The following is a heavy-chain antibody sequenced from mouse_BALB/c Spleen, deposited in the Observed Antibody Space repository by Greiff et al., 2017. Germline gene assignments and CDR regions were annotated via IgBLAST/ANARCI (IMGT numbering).Heavy chain of an antibody. V-gene: IGHV1-54*01. J-gene: IGHJ4*01. D-gene: IGHD2-14*01. CDR3: ARSDYYRSYYAMDY. Sequence: VQLQQSGAELVRPGTSVKVSCKASGYAFTNYLIEWVKQRPGQGLEWIGVINPGSGGTNYNEKFKGKATLTADKSSSAAYMQLSSLTSDDSAVYFCARSDYYRSYYAMDYWGQGTSVTVSS. CDR1: GYAFTNYL. CDR2: INPGSGGT.